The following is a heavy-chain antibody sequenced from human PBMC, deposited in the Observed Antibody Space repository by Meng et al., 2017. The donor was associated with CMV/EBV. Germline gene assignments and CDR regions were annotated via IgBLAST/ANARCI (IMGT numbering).Heavy chain of an antibody. CDR3: ARELVVVVPAATPYYYYGMDV. Sequence: SVKVSCKASGGTFSSYAISWVRQAPGQGLEWMGGIIPIFGTANYAQKFQGRVTITTDESTSTAYMELSSLRSEDTAVYYCARELVVVVPAATPYYYYGMDVWGQGTTVTVSS. CDR1: GGTFSSYA. CDR2: IIPIFGTA. V-gene: IGHV1-69*05. J-gene: IGHJ6*02. D-gene: IGHD2-2*01.